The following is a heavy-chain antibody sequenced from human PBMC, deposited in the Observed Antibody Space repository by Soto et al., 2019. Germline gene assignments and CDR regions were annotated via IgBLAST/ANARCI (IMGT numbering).Heavy chain of an antibody. V-gene: IGHV1-3*01. Sequence: QVQVVQSGAEVKKPGASVKISCKASGYTFSTYAMHWVRQAPGQSLEWMGWINGGTGQTRYSQRFQDRFTITRDTSAKTTYMDLTSLRSEDTAVYYCARGKGMEENYYYYGMDIWGQGTTVTVSS. J-gene: IGHJ6*02. CDR3: ARGKGMEENYYYYGMDI. D-gene: IGHD1-1*01. CDR2: INGGTGQT. CDR1: GYTFSTYA.